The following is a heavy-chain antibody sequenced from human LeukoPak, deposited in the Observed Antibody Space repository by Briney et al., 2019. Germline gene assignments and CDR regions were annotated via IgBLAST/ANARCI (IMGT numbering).Heavy chain of an antibody. Sequence: GGSLRLSCAASNFTFSTYAMTWVRQPPGKGLEWVSAITGSGSETYYADSMKGRFTISRDNSDNMVYLQMDSLIVDDTAVYYCAKGVTVKSFNFWGQGTLVTVSS. J-gene: IGHJ4*02. CDR1: NFTFSTYA. V-gene: IGHV3-23*01. CDR3: AKGVTVKSFNF. CDR2: ITGSGSET. D-gene: IGHD4-17*01.